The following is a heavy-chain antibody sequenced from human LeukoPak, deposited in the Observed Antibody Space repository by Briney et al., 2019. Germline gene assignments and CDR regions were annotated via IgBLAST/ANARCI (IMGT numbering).Heavy chain of an antibody. CDR2: ISGSGGST. Sequence: GGSLRLSCAASGFTFSSYAMSWVRQAPGKGLEWVSAISGSGGSTYYADSVKGRFTISRDNSKNTLYLQMNSLRAEHTAVYYCAIDLAEMATIIDYWSQGTLVTVSS. V-gene: IGHV3-23*01. CDR3: AIDLAEMATIIDY. CDR1: GFTFSSYA. D-gene: IGHD5-24*01. J-gene: IGHJ4*02.